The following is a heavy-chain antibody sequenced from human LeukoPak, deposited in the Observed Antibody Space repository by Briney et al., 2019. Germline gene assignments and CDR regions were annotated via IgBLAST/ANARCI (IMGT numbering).Heavy chain of an antibody. Sequence: GASVKVSCKASGYTFTGYYMHWVRQAPGQGLEWMGWINPNSGGTNYAQKFQGWVTMTRDTSISTAYMELSRLRSDDTAVYYCARGPAAMPYYYYGMDVWGQGTTVTVSS. D-gene: IGHD2-2*01. CDR3: ARGPAAMPYYYYGMDV. V-gene: IGHV1-2*04. CDR1: GYTFTGYY. CDR2: INPNSGGT. J-gene: IGHJ6*02.